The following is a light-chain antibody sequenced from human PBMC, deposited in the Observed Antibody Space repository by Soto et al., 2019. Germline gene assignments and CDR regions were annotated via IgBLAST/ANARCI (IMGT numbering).Light chain of an antibody. CDR3: QHYDKLPEFT. CDR1: RDVGTF. CDR2: DAT. Sequence: DIQMTQSPSSLSASVGDEVTITCQASRDVGTFLNWYQQKPGEAPNLLIYDATNLQTGVPSRFSGSGTGTYFTLTISSLQPEDIATYYCQHYDKLPEFTFGPGTKVDIK. J-gene: IGKJ3*01. V-gene: IGKV1-33*01.